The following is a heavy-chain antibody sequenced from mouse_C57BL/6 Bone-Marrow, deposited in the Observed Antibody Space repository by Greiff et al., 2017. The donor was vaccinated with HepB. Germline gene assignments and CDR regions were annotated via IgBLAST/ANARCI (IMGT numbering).Heavy chain of an antibody. CDR3: ARKEFITTVVARDY. V-gene: IGHV1-55*01. Sequence: QVQLQQPGAELVKPGASVKMSCKASGYTFTSYWITWVKQRPGQGLEWIGDIYPGSGSTNYNEKFKSKATLTVDTSSSTAYMQLSSLTSEDSAVYYCARKEFITTVVARDYWGQGTTLTVSS. CDR2: IYPGSGST. CDR1: GYTFTSYW. D-gene: IGHD1-1*01. J-gene: IGHJ2*01.